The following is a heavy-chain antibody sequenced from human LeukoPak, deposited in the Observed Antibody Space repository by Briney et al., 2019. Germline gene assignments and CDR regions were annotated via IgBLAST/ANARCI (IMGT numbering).Heavy chain of an antibody. CDR1: GFAFNTYG. Sequence: GGSLRLSCAASGFAFNTYGMHWVRQAPGKGLEWLAVVWSDGNTKYYADSVKGRFAISRDNSRYTLYLQMNSLKTEDTAVYYCTRHNYDRSGYGAFDIWGQGTMVTVSS. CDR2: VWSDGNTK. D-gene: IGHD3-22*01. CDR3: TRHNYDRSGYGAFDI. V-gene: IGHV3-33*01. J-gene: IGHJ3*02.